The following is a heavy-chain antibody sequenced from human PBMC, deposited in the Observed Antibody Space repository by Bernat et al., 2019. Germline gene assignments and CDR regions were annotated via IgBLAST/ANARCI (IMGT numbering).Heavy chain of an antibody. CDR2: IWYVGSNK. J-gene: IGHJ5*02. V-gene: IGHV3-33*01. CDR3: ARDLGDIVATNNWFDP. Sequence: QVQLVESGGGVVQPGRSLRLSCAASGFTFSSYGMHWVRQAPGKGLEWVAVIWYVGSNKYYADSVKGRFTISRDNSKNTLYLQMNSLRAEDTAVYYCARDLGDIVATNNWFDPWGQGTLVTVSS. D-gene: IGHD5-12*01. CDR1: GFTFSSYG.